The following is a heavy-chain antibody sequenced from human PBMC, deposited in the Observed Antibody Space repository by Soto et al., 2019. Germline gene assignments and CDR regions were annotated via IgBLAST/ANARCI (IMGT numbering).Heavy chain of an antibody. CDR1: GYTFTGYY. D-gene: IGHD2-15*01. CDR2: INPKSGGT. Sequence: ASVKASCKASGYTFTGYYMHWVRQARGQGLEGMGWINPKSGGTNYAQKFQGRVTMTRDTSISTAYMELSRLRSDDTAVYYCARTRYFSGDSFAAWFDPWGQGTLVTVSS. V-gene: IGHV1-2*02. CDR3: ARTRYFSGDSFAAWFDP. J-gene: IGHJ5*02.